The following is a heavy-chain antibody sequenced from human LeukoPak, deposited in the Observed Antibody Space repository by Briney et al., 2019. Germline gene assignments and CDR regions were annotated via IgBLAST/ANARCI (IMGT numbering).Heavy chain of an antibody. V-gene: IGHV3-30*18. Sequence: PGRSLRLSCAASGFTFRNYGMHWVRQAPDKGLEWVAVISYGGNYKFYADSLKGRFTISRDTSRDTLYLQMNSLRAEDTAVYYCAKADSSDWYNLDFWGQGTLVTVST. CDR1: GFTFRNYG. CDR2: ISYGGNYK. D-gene: IGHD6-19*01. J-gene: IGHJ4*02. CDR3: AKADSSDWYNLDF.